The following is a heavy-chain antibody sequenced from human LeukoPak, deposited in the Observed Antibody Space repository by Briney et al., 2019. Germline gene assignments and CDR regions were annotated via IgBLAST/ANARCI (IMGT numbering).Heavy chain of an antibody. Sequence: GGSLRLSCAASGFTFSSYAMSWVRQAPGKGLEWVSAISGSGGSTYYADSVKGRFTISRDNSKNTLYLQMNSLRAEDTAVYYCAKDGSGSRKSYYYYGMDVWGQGTTVTVSS. CDR1: GFTFSSYA. V-gene: IGHV3-23*01. CDR3: AKDGSGSRKSYYYYGMDV. D-gene: IGHD3-10*01. CDR2: ISGSGGST. J-gene: IGHJ6*02.